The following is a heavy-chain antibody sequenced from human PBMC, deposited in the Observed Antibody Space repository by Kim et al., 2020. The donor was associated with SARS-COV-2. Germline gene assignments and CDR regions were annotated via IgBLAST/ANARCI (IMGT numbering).Heavy chain of an antibody. V-gene: IGHV3-53*01. CDR3: ARAEYSSSWYGDFYFDY. Sequence: VKGRCTISRDNSKNTLYLQMNSLRAEDTAVYYCARAEYSSSWYGDFYFDYWGQGTLVTVSS. J-gene: IGHJ4*02. D-gene: IGHD6-13*01.